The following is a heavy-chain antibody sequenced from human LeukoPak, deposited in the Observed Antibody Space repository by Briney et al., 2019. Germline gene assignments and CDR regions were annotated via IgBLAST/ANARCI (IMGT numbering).Heavy chain of an antibody. D-gene: IGHD5-18*01. Sequence: KPSETLSLTCTVSVGSISSTSYYWGWIRQPPGKGLEWIGSIYYSGSTYHNPSLKSRVTISVDTSKNQFSLKLRSVTDADTAVYYCARHRYSYGYRTLDFWGQGTLVTVSS. CDR1: VGSISSTSYY. V-gene: IGHV4-39*01. CDR2: IYYSGST. CDR3: ARHRYSYGYRTLDF. J-gene: IGHJ4*02.